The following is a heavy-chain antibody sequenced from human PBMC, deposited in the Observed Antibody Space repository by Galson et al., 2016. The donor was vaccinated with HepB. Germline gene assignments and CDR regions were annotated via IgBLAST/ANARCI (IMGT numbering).Heavy chain of an antibody. Sequence: SLRLSCAASGFTSRNYWIHWVRQAPGKGLEWVARIDGDGRGTSFADSVKGRFTISRDNAKNTLSLGMNSLRAEDTAVYFCTTAFEFWGQGSLVTVTS. CDR1: GFTSRNYW. CDR2: IDGDGRGT. V-gene: IGHV3-74*01. CDR3: TTAFEF. J-gene: IGHJ4*02.